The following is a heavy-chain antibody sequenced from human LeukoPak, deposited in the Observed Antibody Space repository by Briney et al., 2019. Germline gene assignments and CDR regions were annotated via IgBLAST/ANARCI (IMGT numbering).Heavy chain of an antibody. CDR3: ARDPIFATVRGVDDAFDI. Sequence: GASVKVSCKASGYTFTGYYIHWVRQAPGQGLEWMGWINPNSGGTNYAQKFQGRVTMTRVTSISTAYMELSRLRSDDTAIYYCARDPIFATVRGVDDAFDIWGQGTMVTVSS. J-gene: IGHJ3*02. CDR2: INPNSGGT. CDR1: GYTFTGYY. D-gene: IGHD3-10*01. V-gene: IGHV1-2*02.